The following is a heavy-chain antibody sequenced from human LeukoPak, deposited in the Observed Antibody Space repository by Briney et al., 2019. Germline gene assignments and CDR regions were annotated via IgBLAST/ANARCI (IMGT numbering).Heavy chain of an antibody. CDR1: GYTFTSYG. CDR3: ARLYVMEDWFDP. D-gene: IGHD2-8*01. CDR2: ISAYNGNT. J-gene: IGHJ5*02. V-gene: IGHV1-18*01. Sequence: ASVTVSCKASGYTFTSYGISWVRQAPGQGLEWMGWISAYNGNTNYAQKLQGRVTMTTDTSTSTAYMELRSLRSDDTAVYYCARLYVMEDWFDPWGQGTLSPSPQ.